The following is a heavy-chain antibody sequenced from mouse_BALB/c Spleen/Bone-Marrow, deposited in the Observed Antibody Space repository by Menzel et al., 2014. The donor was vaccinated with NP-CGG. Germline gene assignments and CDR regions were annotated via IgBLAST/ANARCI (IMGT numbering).Heavy chain of an antibody. CDR3: AGYDEAWFAY. CDR1: GYSITSGYY. J-gene: IGHJ3*01. Sequence: VQLQQPGPGLVKPSQSLSLTCSVTGYSITSGYYWNWIRQFPGNKLEWMGYISYDGSNNYNPSLKNRISITRDTSKNQFFLKLSSVTTEDTATYYCAGYDEAWFAYWGQGTLVTVSA. V-gene: IGHV3-6*02. D-gene: IGHD2-14*01. CDR2: ISYDGSN.